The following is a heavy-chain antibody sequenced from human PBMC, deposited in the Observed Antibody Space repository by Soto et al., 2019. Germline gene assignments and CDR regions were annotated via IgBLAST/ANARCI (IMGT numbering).Heavy chain of an antibody. J-gene: IGHJ4*01. CDR2: MHYTGFS. CDR3: ATSNCTAWYTY. D-gene: IGHD6-13*01. V-gene: IGHV4-59*02. Sequence: PSETLSLTCSFSGDSGTTHSLTLIRQSPEKGLEWIGYMHYTGFSHYNPSLKSRLTISVDRSKNQFTLQLTSVTVADTAVYYSATSNCTAWYTYWGQGTQVTVSS. CDR1: GDSGTTHS.